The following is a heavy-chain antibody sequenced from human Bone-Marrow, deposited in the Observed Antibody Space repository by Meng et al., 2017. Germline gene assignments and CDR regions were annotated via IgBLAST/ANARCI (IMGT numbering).Heavy chain of an antibody. J-gene: IGHJ4*02. V-gene: IGHV1-46*01. Sequence: ASVKVSCKASGYIFTSYYMHWVRQPPGQGLEWMGIINPSGGSTSYGQKFQGRVTMTRDTSPSKLYMDLSNLRSEDTAVYYCARDEDISAAGKLFGDYWGQGTLVTVSS. D-gene: IGHD6-13*01. CDR1: GYIFTSYY. CDR3: ARDEDISAAGKLFGDY. CDR2: INPSGGST.